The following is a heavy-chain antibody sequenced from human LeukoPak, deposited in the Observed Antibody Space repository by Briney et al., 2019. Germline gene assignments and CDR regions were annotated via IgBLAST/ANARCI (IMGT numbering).Heavy chain of an antibody. Sequence: SETLSLTCAVSGGSISSSNWWSWVRQPPGKGLEWIGEIYHSGSTNYNPSLKSRVTISVDKSKNQFSLKLSSVTAADTAVYYCARDTSSGSYAFDIWGQGTMVTVSS. J-gene: IGHJ3*02. CDR2: IYHSGST. D-gene: IGHD5-12*01. V-gene: IGHV4-4*02. CDR3: ARDTSSGSYAFDI. CDR1: GGSISSSNW.